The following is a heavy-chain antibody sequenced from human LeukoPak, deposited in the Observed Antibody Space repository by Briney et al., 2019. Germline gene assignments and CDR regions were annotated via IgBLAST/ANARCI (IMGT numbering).Heavy chain of an antibody. CDR2: ISGGGGDT. V-gene: IGHV3-23*01. D-gene: IGHD6-6*01. J-gene: IGHJ3*02. Sequence: GGSLRLSCAASGFTFSSDAMIWVRQAPGKGLEWVSNISGGGGDTYYADSVKGRFTISRDNSKNTLYLQMNSLRAEDTAVYYCAREGLWQLVPGAFDIWGQGTMVTVSS. CDR3: AREGLWQLVPGAFDI. CDR1: GFTFSSDA.